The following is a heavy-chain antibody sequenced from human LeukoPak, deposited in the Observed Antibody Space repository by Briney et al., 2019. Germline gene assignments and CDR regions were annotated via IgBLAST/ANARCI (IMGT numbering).Heavy chain of an antibody. J-gene: IGHJ3*02. V-gene: IGHV3-7*01. CDR1: RFTFSSSW. Sequence: GGSLRLSCAASRFTFSSSWMAWVRQAPGKGLEWASNIDGDGSTKNYVDSVKGRFTVSRDNAKNSLYLQMNSLKDEDTAVYYCARDRAYSTFDIWGQGTMVTVSS. D-gene: IGHD6-13*01. CDR2: IDGDGSTK. CDR3: ARDRAYSTFDI.